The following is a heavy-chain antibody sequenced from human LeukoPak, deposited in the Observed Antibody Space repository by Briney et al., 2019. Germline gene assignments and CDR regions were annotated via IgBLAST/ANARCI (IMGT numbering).Heavy chain of an antibody. V-gene: IGHV3-9*01. D-gene: IGHD5-18*01. Sequence: GRSLRLSCAASGFTFDDYAMHWVRQAPGKGLEWVSGISWNSGSIGYADSVKGRFTISRDNSKNTLYLQMNSLRAEDTAVYYCAKDEPAMGQKPFDYWGQGTLVTVSS. CDR1: GFTFDDYA. CDR2: ISWNSGSI. J-gene: IGHJ4*02. CDR3: AKDEPAMGQKPFDY.